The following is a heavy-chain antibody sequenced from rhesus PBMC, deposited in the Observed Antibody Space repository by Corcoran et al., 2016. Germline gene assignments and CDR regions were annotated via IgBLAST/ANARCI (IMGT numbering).Heavy chain of an antibody. CDR1: GGSIYSGTYY. D-gene: IGHD2-15*01. CDR3: ACRIGLNYGLHS. Sequence: QVQLQESGPGLVKPSETLSLACSVPGGSIYSGTYYWSWIRQRPVKELEWVVFLTNKVYTDYNPSLKSRGTISGDTAKDQFSLNLNSVTAADTAVYYCACRIGLNYGLHSWGQGVVVTVSS. J-gene: IGHJ6*01. CDR2: LTNKVYT. V-gene: IGHV4-122*02.